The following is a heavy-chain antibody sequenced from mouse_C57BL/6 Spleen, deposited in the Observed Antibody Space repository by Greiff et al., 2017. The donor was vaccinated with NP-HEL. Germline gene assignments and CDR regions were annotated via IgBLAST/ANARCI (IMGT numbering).Heavy chain of an antibody. CDR2: FYPGSGSI. D-gene: IGHD3-2*02. CDR1: GYTFTEYT. Sequence: VQLVESGAELVKPGASVKLSCKASGYTFTEYTIHWVKQRSGQGLEWIGWFYPGSGSIKYNEKFKDKATLTADKSSSTVYMELSRLTSEDSAVYFCARHGEGGQLRLRGAMDYWGQGTSVTVSS. CDR3: ARHGEGGQLRLRGAMDY. J-gene: IGHJ4*01. V-gene: IGHV1-62-2*01.